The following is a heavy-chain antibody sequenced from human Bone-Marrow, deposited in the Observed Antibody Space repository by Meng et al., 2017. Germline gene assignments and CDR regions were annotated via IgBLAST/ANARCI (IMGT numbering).Heavy chain of an antibody. CDR2: IDDGSST. V-gene: IGHV3-74*01. J-gene: IGHJ4*02. CDR3: ARAPVRGDVATIDY. CDR1: GFTISSYW. D-gene: IGHD5-12*01. Sequence: GESLKISCAASGFTISSYWMHWVRQGPGKGLGWVSRIDDGSSTSYADSVKGRFTVSRDNAKNTVYLQMNSLRVEDTAVYYCARAPVRGDVATIDYWGQGTLVTVSS.